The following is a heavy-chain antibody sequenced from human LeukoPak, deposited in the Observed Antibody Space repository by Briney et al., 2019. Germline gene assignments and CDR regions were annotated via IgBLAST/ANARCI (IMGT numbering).Heavy chain of an antibody. CDR2: MNPNSGNT. CDR1: GYTFTSYD. CDR3: ARTDRHFYSHVLHYYYYMDV. J-gene: IGHJ6*03. Sequence: ASVRVSCKASGYTFTSYDINWVRQATGQGLEWMAWMNPNSGNTGYAQKFQGRVTMTRNTSISTAYMELSSLRSEDTAVYYCARTDRHFYSHVLHYYYYMDVWGKGTTVTVSS. D-gene: IGHD3-3*02. V-gene: IGHV1-8*01.